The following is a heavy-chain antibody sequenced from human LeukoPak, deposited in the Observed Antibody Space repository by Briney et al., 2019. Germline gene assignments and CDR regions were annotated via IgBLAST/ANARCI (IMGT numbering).Heavy chain of an antibody. V-gene: IGHV1-46*01. CDR3: ARAEGMSYYDYVWGSYRYRNWFDP. CDR1: GYTFTSYY. D-gene: IGHD3-16*02. Sequence: ASVKVSCKASGYTFTSYYMHWVRQAPGQGLEWMGIINPSGGSTSYAQKFQGRVTMTRDTSTSTVYMELSSLRSEDTAVYYCARAEGMSYYDYVWGSYRYRNWFDPWGQGTLVTVSS. CDR2: INPSGGST. J-gene: IGHJ5*02.